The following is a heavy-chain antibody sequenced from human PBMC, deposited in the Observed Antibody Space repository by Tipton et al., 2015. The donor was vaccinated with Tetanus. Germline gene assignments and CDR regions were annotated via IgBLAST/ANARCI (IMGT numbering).Heavy chain of an antibody. J-gene: IGHJ4*02. CDR3: ARSIAAASVWPFDY. V-gene: IGHV4-34*01. CDR2: IHPSGST. CDR1: GFTFSNYA. D-gene: IGHD2-2*01. Sequence: LRLSCAASGFTFSNYAMTWIRQAPGKGLEWIGEIHPSGSTNYNASLRGRVTMSVDLTRKHVFLRMTSVTAADTAVYYCARSIAAASVWPFDYWGQGTQVTVSS.